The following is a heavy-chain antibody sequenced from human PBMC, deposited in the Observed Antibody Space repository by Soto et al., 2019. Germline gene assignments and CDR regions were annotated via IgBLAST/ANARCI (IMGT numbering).Heavy chain of an antibody. CDR2: INPNSGGT. CDR3: ARAYSSSWYFTFGY. V-gene: IGHV1-2*02. J-gene: IGHJ4*02. Sequence: ASVKVSCKASGYTFTGYYMHGVRQAPGQGLEWMGWINPNSGGTNYAQKFQGRVTITRHTSISKSYTELRRVRSDDTAVYYCARAYSSSWYFTFGYFRQRSLVTVYS. CDR1: GYTFTGYY. D-gene: IGHD6-13*01.